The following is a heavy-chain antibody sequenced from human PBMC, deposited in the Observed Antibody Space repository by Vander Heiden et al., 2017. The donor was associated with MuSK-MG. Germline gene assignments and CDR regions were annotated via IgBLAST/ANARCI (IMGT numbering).Heavy chain of an antibody. V-gene: IGHV3-7*01. D-gene: IGHD3-16*01. J-gene: IGHJ6*02. CDR3: ARDQGLRDYYGMDV. CDR2: IKQDGSEK. Sequence: EVQLVESGGGLVQPGGSLRLSCAASGFTFSSYWMSWVRQAPGKGLGWGANIKQDGSEKYYVDSVKGRFTISRDNAKNSLYLQMNSLRAEDTAVYYCARDQGLRDYYGMDVWGQGTTVTVSS. CDR1: GFTFSSYW.